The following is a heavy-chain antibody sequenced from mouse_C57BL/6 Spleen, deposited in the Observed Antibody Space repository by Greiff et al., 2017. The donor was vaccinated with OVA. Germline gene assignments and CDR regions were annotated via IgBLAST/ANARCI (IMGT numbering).Heavy chain of an antibody. Sequence: QVQLQQPGAELVMPGASVKLSCKASGYTFTSYWMHWVKQRPGQGLAWIGEIDPSDSYTNYNQKFKGKSTLTVDKSSSTAYMQLSSLTSEDSAVYYCARGHYYAMDYWGQGPSVTVSS. V-gene: IGHV1-69*01. CDR3: ARGHYYAMDY. CDR1: GYTFTSYW. CDR2: IDPSDSYT. J-gene: IGHJ4*01.